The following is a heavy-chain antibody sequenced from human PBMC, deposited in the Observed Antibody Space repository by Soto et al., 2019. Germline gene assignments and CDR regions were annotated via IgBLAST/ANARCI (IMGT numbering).Heavy chain of an antibody. D-gene: IGHD3-9*01. CDR2: IKQDGSEK. Sequence: GSLRLSCAASGFTFSIYWMSWVRQAPGKGLEWVANIKQDGSEKYYVDSVKGRFTISRDNAKNSLYLQMNSLRAEDTAVYYCARSYFDWLLPYYFDYWGQGTLVTVSS. J-gene: IGHJ4*02. CDR3: ARSYFDWLLPYYFDY. CDR1: GFTFSIYW. V-gene: IGHV3-7*01.